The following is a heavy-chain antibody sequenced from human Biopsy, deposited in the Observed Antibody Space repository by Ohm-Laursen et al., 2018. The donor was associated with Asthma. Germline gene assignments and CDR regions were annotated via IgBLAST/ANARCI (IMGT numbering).Heavy chain of an antibody. CDR1: GYSLTDLS. CDR3: ASDFPKDYVRYNFQF. J-gene: IGHJ4*02. D-gene: IGHD4-17*01. CDR2: HDHEEGGT. Sequence: ASVKVSCKLSGYSLTDLSMHWVRQAPGQGIEWMGGHDHEEGGTVNARRFQGRVTMTEDTSTDTAYMELSSLSSDDTAVYYCASDFPKDYVRYNFQFWGQGTLVTVSS. V-gene: IGHV1-24*01.